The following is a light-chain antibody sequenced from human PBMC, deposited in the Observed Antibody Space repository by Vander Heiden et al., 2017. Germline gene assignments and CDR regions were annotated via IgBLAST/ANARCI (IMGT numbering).Light chain of an antibody. Sequence: NFMLTPPHSVSESPWKAVTNSCTRSSGSIASNYVQWYQQRPGSSPTTVIYEDNQRPSGVPDRFSGSIDSSSKSASLTISGLKTEDEADYYCQSYDSSNRVFGGGTKLTVL. CDR3: QSYDSSNRV. CDR2: EDN. V-gene: IGLV6-57*01. J-gene: IGLJ3*02. CDR1: SGSIASNY.